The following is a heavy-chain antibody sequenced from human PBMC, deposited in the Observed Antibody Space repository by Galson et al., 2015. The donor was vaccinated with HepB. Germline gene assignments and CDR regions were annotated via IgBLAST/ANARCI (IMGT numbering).Heavy chain of an antibody. J-gene: IGHJ4*02. V-gene: IGHV5-51*01. CDR2: IYPGDSDT. CDR1: GYSFTSYR. D-gene: IGHD5-24*01. Sequence: QSGAEVTKPGESLKISCKGSGYSFTSYRIGWVRQMPGKGLEWMGIIYPGDSDTRYSPSFQGQVTISADKSISTAYLQWSSLKASDTAMYYCARHNHVQDGYNYIDYWGQGTLITVSS. CDR3: ARHNHVQDGYNYIDY.